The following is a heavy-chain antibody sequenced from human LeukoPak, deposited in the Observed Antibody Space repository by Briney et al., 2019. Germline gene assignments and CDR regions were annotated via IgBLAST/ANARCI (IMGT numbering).Heavy chain of an antibody. CDR2: ISAYNGNT. D-gene: IGHD2-15*01. Sequence: VASVKVSCKASGYTFTSYGISWVRQAPGQGFEWMGWISAYNGNTNYAQKLQGRVTMTTDTSTSTAYMELRSLRSDDTAVYYCARDFFHGHCGGLSCFLLDYWGQGSLVTVSS. J-gene: IGHJ4*02. CDR3: ARDFFHGHCGGLSCFLLDY. CDR1: GYTFTSYG. V-gene: IGHV1-18*01.